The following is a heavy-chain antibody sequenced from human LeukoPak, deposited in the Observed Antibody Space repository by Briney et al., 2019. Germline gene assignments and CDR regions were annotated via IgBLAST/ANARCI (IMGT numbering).Heavy chain of an antibody. Sequence: SETLSLTCTVSGGSISSHYWSWIRQPLGKGLEWIGYIDHTGTANYNPSLKSRVTISVDTSKNQFSLKLSSVTAADTAVYYCARDPASGSYSYYFDYWGQGTLVTVSS. J-gene: IGHJ4*02. CDR3: ARDPASGSYSYYFDY. D-gene: IGHD3-10*01. CDR1: GGSISSHY. CDR2: IDHTGTA. V-gene: IGHV4-59*11.